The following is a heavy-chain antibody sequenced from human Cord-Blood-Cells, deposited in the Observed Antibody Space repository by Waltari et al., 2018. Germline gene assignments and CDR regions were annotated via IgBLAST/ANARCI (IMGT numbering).Heavy chain of an antibody. Sequence: QVQLQQWGAGLMKPSETLTLICAVYGGSFSGHYRNWLSQPPGRGLEWIGAINHSGSTNYNPSLKSRVTISVDTSKNQFSLKLSSVTAADTAVYYCARGPYDSSGYYFYYWGQGTLVTVSS. V-gene: IGHV4-34*01. CDR2: INHSGST. J-gene: IGHJ4*02. CDR3: ARGPYDSSGYYFYY. CDR1: GGSFSGHY. D-gene: IGHD3-22*01.